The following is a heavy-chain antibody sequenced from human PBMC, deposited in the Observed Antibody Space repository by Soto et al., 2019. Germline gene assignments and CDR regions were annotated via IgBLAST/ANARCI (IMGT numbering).Heavy chain of an antibody. J-gene: IGHJ3*02. CDR2: IYSGGGT. V-gene: IGHV3-53*01. Sequence: GGSLRLSCEVSGFSVTANYMSWVRQAPGKGLEWVSVIYSGGGTYYADSVKGRFAMSRDTSENTLYLQMNSLGAEDTAAYYCAPHVSCSGGNRQYDAFAIRGQGTMVTVSS. CDR3: APHVSCSGGNRQYDAFAI. CDR1: GFSVTANY. D-gene: IGHD2-15*01.